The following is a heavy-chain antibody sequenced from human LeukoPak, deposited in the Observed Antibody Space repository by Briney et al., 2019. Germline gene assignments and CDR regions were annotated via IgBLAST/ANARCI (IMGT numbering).Heavy chain of an antibody. CDR1: GFTFDDYA. CDR2: ISWDGGST. Sequence: GGSLRLSCAASGFTFDDYAMHWVRQAPGKGLEWVSLISWDGGSTYYADSVKGRFTISRDNSKNSLYLQMNSLRAEDTAVYYCARARDYYDSSGYYFDYWGQGTLVTVSS. CDR3: ARARDYYDSSGYYFDY. V-gene: IGHV3-43D*03. J-gene: IGHJ4*02. D-gene: IGHD3-22*01.